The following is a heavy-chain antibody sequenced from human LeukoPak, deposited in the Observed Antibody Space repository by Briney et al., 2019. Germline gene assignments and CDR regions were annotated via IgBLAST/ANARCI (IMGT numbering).Heavy chain of an antibody. CDR2: ISAYNGHT. CDR1: GFTFSSYA. V-gene: IGHV1-18*01. J-gene: IGHJ3*02. D-gene: IGHD2-2*03. Sequence: GGSLRLSCAASGFTFSSYAMSWVRQAPGQGLEWMGWISAYNGHTNYAQNLQGRVTMTTDTSTSTAYMELRSLRSDDTAVYYCARDGYCSSTSCYWNAFDIWGQGTMVTVSS. CDR3: ARDGYCSSTSCYWNAFDI.